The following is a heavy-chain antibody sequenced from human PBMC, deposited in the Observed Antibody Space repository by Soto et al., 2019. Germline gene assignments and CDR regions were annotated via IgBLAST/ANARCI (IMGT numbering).Heavy chain of an antibody. J-gene: IGHJ5*02. CDR1: GGTFSSYA. D-gene: IGHD3-10*01. V-gene: IGHV1-69*01. CDR2: IIPMYGPA. CDR3: ARVTSMVRGVIDNWFDP. Sequence: QVPLVQSGAEVKKPGSSVTVSCKASGGTFSSYAIHWVRQAPGQGLEWMGGIIPMYGPAKYAQRFQGRVTSTADDSTTTVYMELARLTSQDTAVYYCARVTSMVRGVIDNWFDPWGHGTLVTVSS.